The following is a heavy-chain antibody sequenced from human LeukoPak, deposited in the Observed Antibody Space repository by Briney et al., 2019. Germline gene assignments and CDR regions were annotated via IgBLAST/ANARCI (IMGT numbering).Heavy chain of an antibody. V-gene: IGHV4-34*01. CDR3: ARGPMCGGDCYSDAFDI. Sequence: SETLSLTCAVYGGSFSGYYWSWIRQPPGKGLEWIGEINHSGSTNYNPSLKSRVTTSVDTSKNQFSLKLSSVTAADTAVYYCARGPMCGGDCYSDAFDIWGQGTMVTVSS. J-gene: IGHJ3*02. D-gene: IGHD2-21*02. CDR2: INHSGST. CDR1: GGSFSGYY.